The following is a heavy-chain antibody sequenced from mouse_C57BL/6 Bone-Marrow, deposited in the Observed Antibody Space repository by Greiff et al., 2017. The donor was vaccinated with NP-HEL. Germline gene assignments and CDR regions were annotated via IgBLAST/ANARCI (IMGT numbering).Heavy chain of an antibody. V-gene: IGHV1-85*01. CDR1: GYTFTSYD. CDR3: ARGELGRERYYFDY. D-gene: IGHD4-1*01. J-gene: IGHJ2*01. CDR2: IYPRDGST. Sequence: LVESGPELVKPGASVKLSCKASGYTFTSYDINWVKQRPGQGLEWIGWIYPRDGSTKYTEKFKGKATLTVDTSSSTAYMELHSLTSEDSAVYFWARGELGRERYYFDYWGQGTTLTVSS.